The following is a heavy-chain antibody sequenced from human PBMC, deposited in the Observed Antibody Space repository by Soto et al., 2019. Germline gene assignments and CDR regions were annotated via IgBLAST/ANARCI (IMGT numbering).Heavy chain of an antibody. CDR2: IYHSGST. CDR3: ARDRAYYYYGMDV. CDR1: GGSISSSNW. J-gene: IGHJ6*02. D-gene: IGHD1-26*01. V-gene: IGHV4-4*02. Sequence: PSETLSLTCAVSGGSISSSNWWSWVRQPPGKGLEWIGEIYHSGSTNYNPSLKSRVTISVDKSKNQFSLKLSSVTAADTAVYYCARDRAYYYYGMDVWGQGATVTVSS.